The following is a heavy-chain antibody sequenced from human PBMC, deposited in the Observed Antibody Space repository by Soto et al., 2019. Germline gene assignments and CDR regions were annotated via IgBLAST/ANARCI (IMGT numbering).Heavy chain of an antibody. CDR1: GFIFENFG. D-gene: IGHD2-21*01. CDR3: AENRGFELVPLAIVDWFDA. J-gene: IGHJ5*01. CDR2: ISGSGFKK. Sequence: GGSLRLSCAASGFIFENFGMSWVRQAPGKGLEWISSISGSGFKKYYADSVKGRFTISRDNSKSTVYLELNNLSAEDTAVYHCAENRGFELVPLAIVDWFDAWGHGSVVTVSS. V-gene: IGHV3-23*01.